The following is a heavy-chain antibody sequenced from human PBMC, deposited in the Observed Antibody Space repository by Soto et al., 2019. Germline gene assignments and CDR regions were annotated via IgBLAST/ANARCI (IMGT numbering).Heavy chain of an antibody. J-gene: IGHJ3*02. V-gene: IGHV1-69*01. CDR2: IMPVFGTP. CDR3: ARGVTANYMGGDAFAI. CDR1: GGSFSSYM. D-gene: IGHD4-4*01. Sequence: QVLLVQSGAEVKKPGSSVKVSCQAAGGSFSSYMVSWVRQAPGQGLDYMGGIMPVFGTPTTTEKFQGRVTITADESTGTAYLELTSLKSDDTAVYYCARGVTANYMGGDAFAIWGQGTMVTVSS.